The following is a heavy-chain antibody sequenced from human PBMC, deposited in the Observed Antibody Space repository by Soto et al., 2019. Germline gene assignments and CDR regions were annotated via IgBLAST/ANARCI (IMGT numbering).Heavy chain of an antibody. D-gene: IGHD3-3*01. J-gene: IGHJ6*02. CDR2: INPSGGST. CDR1: GYTFTSYY. V-gene: IGHV1-46*01. Sequence: ASVKVSCKASGYTFTSYYMHWVRQAPGQGLEWMGIINPSGGSTSYAQKFQGRVTMTRDTSTSTVYMELSSLRSEDTAVYYCARYRGYYDFWSGYYTDYYYYGMDVWGQGTTVTVSS. CDR3: ARYRGYYDFWSGYYTDYYYYGMDV.